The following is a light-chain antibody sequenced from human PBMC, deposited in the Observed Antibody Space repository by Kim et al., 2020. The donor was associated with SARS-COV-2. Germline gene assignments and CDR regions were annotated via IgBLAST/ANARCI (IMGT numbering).Light chain of an antibody. CDR2: GAS. V-gene: IGKV3-20*01. CDR3: PQYGSSLT. CDR1: PLFTSCY. J-gene: IGKJ5*01. Sequence: FSPGDRPSLSCRALPLFTSCYFASYQHTPAHAPRLLIYGASSRATGIPDRFSGSVSGTDFTLTISRLEPQDFSVYYCPQYGSSLTFGQGTRLEIK.